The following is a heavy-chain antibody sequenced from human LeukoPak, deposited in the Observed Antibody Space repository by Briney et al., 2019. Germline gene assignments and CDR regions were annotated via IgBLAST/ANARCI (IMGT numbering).Heavy chain of an antibody. J-gene: IGHJ4*02. CDR3: AKDGKQVVQMH. D-gene: IGHD6-13*01. CDR1: GYPFSSYA. V-gene: IGHV3-23*01. Sequence: GGSLRLSCAVSGYPFSSYAMRWVPRARGKGVEWVSAISGCGDRTYYADSVKGRFTISRDNSKNTLYLQMNSLRAEDTAVYYCAKDGKQVVQMHWGQETLVTVVS. CDR2: ISGCGDRT.